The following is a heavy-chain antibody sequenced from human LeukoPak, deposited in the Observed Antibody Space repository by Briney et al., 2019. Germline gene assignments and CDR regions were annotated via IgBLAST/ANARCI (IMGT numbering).Heavy chain of an antibody. V-gene: IGHV4-39*01. CDR2: ICYSGST. CDR3: ARQGTVVTLGYYYYGMDV. J-gene: IGHJ6*02. Sequence: SETLSLTCTVSGGSISSRSYYWGWIRQPPGKGLEWIGCICYSGSTYYTPSLKSRVTISVDTSKNQFSLKLSSVTAADTAVYYCARQGTVVTLGYYYYGMDVWGQGTTVTVSS. D-gene: IGHD4-23*01. CDR1: GGSISSRSYY.